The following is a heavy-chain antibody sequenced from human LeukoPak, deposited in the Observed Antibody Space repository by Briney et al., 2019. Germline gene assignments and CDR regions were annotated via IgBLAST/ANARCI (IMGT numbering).Heavy chain of an antibody. CDR1: GFTFSSYG. D-gene: IGHD1-26*01. V-gene: IGHV3-30*02. J-gene: IGHJ1*01. CDR2: IHYDGSNK. CDR3: AKDLYSGSYSISQH. Sequence: GGSLRLSCAASGFTFSSYGMHWVRQAPGKALEWVAFIHYDGSNKYYADSVKGRFTISRDNSKNTLYLQMNSLRAEDTAVYYCAKDLYSGSYSISQHWGQGTLVTVSS.